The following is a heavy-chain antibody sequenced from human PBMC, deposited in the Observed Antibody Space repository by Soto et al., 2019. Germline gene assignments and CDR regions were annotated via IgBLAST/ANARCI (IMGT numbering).Heavy chain of an antibody. J-gene: IGHJ4*02. Sequence: QVQLVESGGGVVQPGRSLRLSCAASGFTFSSYAMHWVRQAPGKGLEWVAVISYDGSNKYYADSVKGRFTISRDNSKNTLYLQMNSLRAEDTAVYYCARIRRGDGYNDAINWGQGTLVTVSS. CDR1: GFTFSSYA. CDR3: ARIRRGDGYNDAIN. CDR2: ISYDGSNK. D-gene: IGHD3-10*01. V-gene: IGHV3-30-3*01.